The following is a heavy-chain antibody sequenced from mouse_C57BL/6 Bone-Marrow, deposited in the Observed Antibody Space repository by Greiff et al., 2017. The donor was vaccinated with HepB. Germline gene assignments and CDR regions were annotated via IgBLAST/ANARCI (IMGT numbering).Heavy chain of an antibody. D-gene: IGHD4-1*01. V-gene: IGHV2-9-1*01. Sequence: VQLQQSGPGLVAPSQSLSITCTVSGFSLTSYAISWVRQPPGKGLEWLGVIWTGGGTNYNSALKSRLSISKDNSKSQVFLKMNILQPDDTARYYCASHDLNWDSWFAYWGQGTLVTVSA. CDR2: IWTGGGT. CDR3: ASHDLNWDSWFAY. J-gene: IGHJ3*01. CDR1: GFSLTSYA.